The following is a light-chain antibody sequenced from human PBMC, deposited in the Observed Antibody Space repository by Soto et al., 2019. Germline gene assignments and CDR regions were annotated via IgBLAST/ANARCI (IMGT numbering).Light chain of an antibody. CDR2: GAS. Sequence: EIVMTQSPATLSVSPGERATLSCRASQSVATNLAWYQQKPGQSPRLLIYGASTRATGIPAGFSGDGSGTEFTLTISSLQSEEFAVYFCQQYNKWPYTFGQGTKLEIK. J-gene: IGKJ2*01. CDR3: QQYNKWPYT. CDR1: QSVATN. V-gene: IGKV3-15*01.